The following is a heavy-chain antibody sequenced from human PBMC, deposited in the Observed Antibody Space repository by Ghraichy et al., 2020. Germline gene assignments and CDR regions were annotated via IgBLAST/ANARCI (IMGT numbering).Heavy chain of an antibody. CDR2: SSSSSSTI. CDR3: AIRPYSYGKLDY. CDR1: S. D-gene: IGHD5-18*01. Sequence: SGDGVRQAPGRGLEWVSYSSSSSSTIYYADSVKGRFTISRDNAKNSLYLQMNSLRDEDTAVYYCAIRPYSYGKLDYWGQGTLVTVSS. J-gene: IGHJ4*02. V-gene: IGHV3-48*02.